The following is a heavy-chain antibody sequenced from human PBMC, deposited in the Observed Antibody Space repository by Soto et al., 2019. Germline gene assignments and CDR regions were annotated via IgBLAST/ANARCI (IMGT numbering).Heavy chain of an antibody. J-gene: IGHJ4*01. CDR2: LVPLFGKG. CDR3: ARSAFSYGAGRNIFRHPFDY. V-gene: IGHV1-69*13. D-gene: IGHD3-9*01. Sequence: SVKVSCKASGGTFNNFAISWVRQAPGQGLEWMGGLVPLFGKGTYAQKFQGRVTINADESTSTAYLELRRLSSEDAAVYFCARSAFSYGAGRNIFRHPFDYWGRGTLVTVSS. CDR1: GGTFNNFA.